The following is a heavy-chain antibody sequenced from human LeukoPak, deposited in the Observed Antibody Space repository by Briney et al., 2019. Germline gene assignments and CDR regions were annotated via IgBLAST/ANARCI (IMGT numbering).Heavy chain of an antibody. Sequence: SSETLSLTCAVYGGSFSGYYWSWIRQPPGKGLEWIGEINHSGSTNYNPSLKSRVTISVDTSKNQFSLKLSSVTAADTAVYYCARARGGYSYGDFDYWGQGTLATVSS. CDR2: INHSGST. J-gene: IGHJ4*02. CDR3: ARARGGYSYGDFDY. CDR1: GGSFSGYY. V-gene: IGHV4-34*01. D-gene: IGHD5-18*01.